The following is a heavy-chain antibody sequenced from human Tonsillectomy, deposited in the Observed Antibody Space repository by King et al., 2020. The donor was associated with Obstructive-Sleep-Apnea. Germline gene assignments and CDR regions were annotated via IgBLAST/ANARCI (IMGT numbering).Heavy chain of an antibody. Sequence: VQLVESGGGLVKPGGSLRLSCAASGFTFSSYTMNWVRQAPGKGLEWVSSISTSSSYIYYVDSVKGRFTISRDNAKNSLYLQMNSLRAEDTAVYYCARGSGYPDYWGQGTLVTVSS. CDR3: ARGSGYPDY. D-gene: IGHD3-22*01. V-gene: IGHV3-21*01. CDR1: GFTFSSYT. CDR2: ISTSSSYI. J-gene: IGHJ4*02.